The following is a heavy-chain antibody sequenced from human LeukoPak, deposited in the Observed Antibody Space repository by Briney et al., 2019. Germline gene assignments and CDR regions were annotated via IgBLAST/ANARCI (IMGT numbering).Heavy chain of an antibody. J-gene: IGHJ4*02. Sequence: PGGSLRLSCAASGFTFSSYAMSWVRQAPGKGLESVSAISGSGGSTYYADSVKGRFTISRDNAKNSLYLQMNSLRAEDTAVYYCARGERYSSSFDYWGQGTLVTVSS. D-gene: IGHD6-6*01. CDR3: ARGERYSSSFDY. CDR1: GFTFSSYA. V-gene: IGHV3-23*01. CDR2: ISGSGGST.